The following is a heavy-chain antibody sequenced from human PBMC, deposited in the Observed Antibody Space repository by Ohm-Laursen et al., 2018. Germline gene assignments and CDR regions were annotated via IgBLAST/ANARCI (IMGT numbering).Heavy chain of an antibody. Sequence: SLRLSCAASGFTFSSYAMSWVRQAPGKGLEWVSAISGSGGSTYYADSVKGRFTISRDNSKNTLYLQMNSLRAEDTAVYYCAKDPSYYDFWSGERGWFDPWGQGTLVTVSS. V-gene: IGHV3-23*01. J-gene: IGHJ5*02. CDR3: AKDPSYYDFWSGERGWFDP. D-gene: IGHD3-3*01. CDR2: ISGSGGST. CDR1: GFTFSSYA.